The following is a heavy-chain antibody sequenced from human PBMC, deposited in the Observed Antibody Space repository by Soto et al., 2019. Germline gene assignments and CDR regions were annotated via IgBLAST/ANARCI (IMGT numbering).Heavy chain of an antibody. Sequence: QLQLQESGPGLVKPSETLSLTCTVSGGSISSSSYYWGWIGQPPGKGLEWIGSIYYSGSTYYNPSLKCRVTISVDTSKNQFSLKLSSVTAADTAVYYCAREVRRREYYYYGMDVWGQGTTVTVSS. J-gene: IGHJ6*02. CDR3: AREVRRREYYYYGMDV. CDR2: IYYSGST. CDR1: GGSISSSSYY. D-gene: IGHD1-1*01. V-gene: IGHV4-39*02.